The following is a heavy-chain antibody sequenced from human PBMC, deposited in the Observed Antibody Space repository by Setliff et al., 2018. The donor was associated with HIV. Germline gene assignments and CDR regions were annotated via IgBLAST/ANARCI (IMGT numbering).Heavy chain of an antibody. V-gene: IGHV1-69*13. D-gene: IGHD4-17*01. CDR1: GGTFSSYA. CDR3: ARGGEMTTVVSLDY. Sequence: GASVKVSCKASGGTFSSYAISWVRQAPGQGLEWMGGIIPIFGTANYAQKFQGRVTITAGESTSTAYMELSSLRSEDTAVYYCARGGEMTTVVSLDYWGQGTLVTVSS. J-gene: IGHJ4*02. CDR2: IIPIFGTA.